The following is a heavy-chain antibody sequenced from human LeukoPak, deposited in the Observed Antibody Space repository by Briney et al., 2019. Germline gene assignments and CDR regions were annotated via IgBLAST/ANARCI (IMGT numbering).Heavy chain of an antibody. V-gene: IGHV4-59*01. Sequence: SETLSLTRTVSGGSISSYYWSWIRQPPGKGLEWIGYIYYSGSTNYNPSLKGRVTISVDTSKNQFSLKLSSVTAADTAVYYCARVMDSSSSSGDYWGQGTLVTVSS. CDR1: GGSISSYY. D-gene: IGHD6-6*01. CDR3: ARVMDSSSSSGDY. CDR2: IYYSGST. J-gene: IGHJ4*02.